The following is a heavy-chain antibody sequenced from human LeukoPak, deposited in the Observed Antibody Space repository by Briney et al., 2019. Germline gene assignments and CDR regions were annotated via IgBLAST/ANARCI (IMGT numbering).Heavy chain of an antibody. Sequence: TLSLTCTVSGGSISSGDYYWSWIRQPPGKGLEWIGYIYYSGSTYYNPSLKSRVTISVDTSKNQFSLKLSSVTAADTAVYYCARASSIAALVYFDYWGQGTLVTVSS. V-gene: IGHV4-30-4*08. D-gene: IGHD6-6*01. CDR3: ARASSIAALVYFDY. J-gene: IGHJ4*02. CDR1: GGSISSGDYY. CDR2: IYYSGST.